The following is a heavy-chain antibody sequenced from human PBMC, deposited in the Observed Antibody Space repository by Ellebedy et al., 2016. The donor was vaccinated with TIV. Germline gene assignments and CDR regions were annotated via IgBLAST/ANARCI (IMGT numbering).Heavy chain of an antibody. D-gene: IGHD1-26*01. CDR1: GYRFSNYW. CDR2: INSDGSST. Sequence: GESLKISCVGSGYRFSNYWMHWVRQAPGKGLVWVSRINSDGSSTSYADSVKGRFTISRDNAKNTLYLQMNSLRAEDTAVYYCARDPDGIGAFDIWGQGTMVTVSS. V-gene: IGHV3-74*01. J-gene: IGHJ3*02. CDR3: ARDPDGIGAFDI.